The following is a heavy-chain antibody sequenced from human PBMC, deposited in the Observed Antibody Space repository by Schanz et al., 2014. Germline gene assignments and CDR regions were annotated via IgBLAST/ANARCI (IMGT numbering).Heavy chain of an antibody. CDR1: GGTFSSYA. V-gene: IGHV1-69*04. CDR3: ARDRRRYCSTASCLHDNWFDP. D-gene: IGHD2-2*01. J-gene: IGHJ5*02. Sequence: QVQLVQSGAEVKKPGSPVKVSCKSSGGTFSSYAISWVRQAPGQGLEWMGRIIPILGIANYAQKFQGRVTITADRSTSTAYMELSSLRSEDTAVYYCARDRRRYCSTASCLHDNWFDPWGQGTLVIVSS. CDR2: IIPILGIA.